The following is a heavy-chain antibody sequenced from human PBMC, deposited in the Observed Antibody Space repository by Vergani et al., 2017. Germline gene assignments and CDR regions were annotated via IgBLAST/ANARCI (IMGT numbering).Heavy chain of an antibody. Sequence: QLQLQESGPGLVKPSETLSLTCTVSGGSISSSSYYWGWIRQPPGKGLEWIGSIYYSGSTYYNPSLKSRVTISVDTSKNQFSLKLSSVTAADTAVYYCARETGNSGWYDPQIFDYWGQGTLVTVSS. D-gene: IGHD6-19*01. CDR1: GGSISSSSYY. CDR3: ARETGNSGWYDPQIFDY. CDR2: IYYSGST. V-gene: IGHV4-39*07. J-gene: IGHJ4*02.